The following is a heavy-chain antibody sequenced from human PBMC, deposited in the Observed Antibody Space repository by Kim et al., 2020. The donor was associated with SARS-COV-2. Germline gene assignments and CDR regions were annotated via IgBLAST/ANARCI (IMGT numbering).Heavy chain of an antibody. V-gene: IGHV1-18*01. CDR2: ISAYNGNT. J-gene: IGHJ6*02. CDR3: ARDGTISSSWSPPYYYYGMDV. Sequence: ASVKVSCKASGYTFTSYGISWVRQAPGQGLEWMGWISAYNGNTNYAQKLQGRVTMTTDTSTSTAYMELRSLRSDDTAVYYCARDGTISSSWSPPYYYYGMDVWGQGTTVTVSS. CDR1: GYTFTSYG. D-gene: IGHD6-13*01.